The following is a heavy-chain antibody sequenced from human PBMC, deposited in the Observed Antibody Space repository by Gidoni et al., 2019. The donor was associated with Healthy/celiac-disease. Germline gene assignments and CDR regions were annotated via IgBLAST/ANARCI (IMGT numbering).Heavy chain of an antibody. CDR3: AGGNGAAAGTLLPS. D-gene: IGHD6-13*01. CDR2: ISSSSSYI. Sequence: EVQLVESGGGLVKLGGSLRLSCAPSGFTFSSYSMNWVRQAPGKGLEWVSSISSSSSYIYYANSVKGRFTISRDNAKNSLYLQMNSLRAEDTAVYYCAGGNGAAAGTLLPSWGQGTLVTVSS. J-gene: IGHJ5*02. CDR1: GFTFSSYS. V-gene: IGHV3-21*01.